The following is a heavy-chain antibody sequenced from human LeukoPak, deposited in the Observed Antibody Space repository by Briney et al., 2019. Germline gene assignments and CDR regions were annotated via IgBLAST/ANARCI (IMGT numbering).Heavy chain of an antibody. CDR1: GFTFNTYA. Sequence: GGSLRLSCAASGFTFNTYAMPWVRQAPGKGLEWVSCISGKTGTTYYADSVKGRFIISRDNSKTTLYLQMNSLRAEDTAVYYCSKINSRDGYDYDSFDYWGQGTLVTVSS. J-gene: IGHJ4*02. CDR2: ISGKTGTT. CDR3: SKINSRDGYDYDSFDY. V-gene: IGHV3-23*01. D-gene: IGHD5-24*01.